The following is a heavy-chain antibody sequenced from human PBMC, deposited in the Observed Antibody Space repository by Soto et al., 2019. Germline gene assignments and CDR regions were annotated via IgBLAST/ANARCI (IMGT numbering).Heavy chain of an antibody. CDR1: GGSISSYY. Sequence: PSETLSLTCTVSGGSISSYYWSWIRQPPGKGLEWIGYIYYSGSTNYNPSLKSRVTISVDTSKNQFSLKLSSVTAADTAVYYCARVVAVAGTSGNWFDPWGQGTLVTVSS. D-gene: IGHD6-19*01. CDR3: ARVVAVAGTSGNWFDP. J-gene: IGHJ5*02. CDR2: IYYSGST. V-gene: IGHV4-59*01.